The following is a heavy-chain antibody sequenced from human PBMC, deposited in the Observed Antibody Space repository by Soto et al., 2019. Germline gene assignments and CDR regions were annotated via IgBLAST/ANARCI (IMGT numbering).Heavy chain of an antibody. CDR2: IYPGDSDT. CDR1: GYNFTSYW. J-gene: IGHJ3*02. D-gene: IGHD5-18*01. CDR3: AGNIQLDAFDI. Sequence: GEALKISCKGSGYNFTSYWIGWVRQMPGKGLEWMGIIYPGDSDTRYSPSFQGQVTISADKSISTAYLQWSSLKASDTALYYCAGNIQLDAFDIWGQGTMVTVSS. V-gene: IGHV5-51*01.